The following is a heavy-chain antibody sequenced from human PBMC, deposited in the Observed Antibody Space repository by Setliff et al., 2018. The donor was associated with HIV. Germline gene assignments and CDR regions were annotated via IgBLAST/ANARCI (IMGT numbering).Heavy chain of an antibody. Sequence: GGSLRLSCAASGFTFSSYAMSWVRQAAGKGLEWVSAISGSGGSTYYADSVKGRFTISRDNSKNTLYLQMNSLRADDTAVYYCAKAGQRPSNYYDSSGSYYFNSWGQGTLVTVSS. CDR2: ISGSGGST. CDR3: AKAGQRPSNYYDSSGSYYFNS. CDR1: GFTFSSYA. J-gene: IGHJ4*02. D-gene: IGHD3-22*01. V-gene: IGHV3-23*01.